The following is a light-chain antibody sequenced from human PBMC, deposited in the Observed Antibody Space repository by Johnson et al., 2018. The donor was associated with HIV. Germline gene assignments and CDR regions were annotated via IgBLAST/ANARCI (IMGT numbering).Light chain of an antibody. V-gene: IGLV1-51*01. J-gene: IGLJ1*01. Sequence: QSVLTQSPSVSAAPGQKVTISCSGSSSNIGNNYVSWYQQFPETAPKLLIYDNNKRPSGIPDRFSGSKSGTSATLDITGLQTGDEADYYCGTWDSSLGAHYVFGTGTKVTVL. CDR1: SSNIGNNY. CDR3: GTWDSSLGAHYV. CDR2: DNN.